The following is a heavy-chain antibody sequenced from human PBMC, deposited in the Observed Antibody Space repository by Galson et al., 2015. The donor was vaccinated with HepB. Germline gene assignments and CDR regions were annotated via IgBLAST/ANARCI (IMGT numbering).Heavy chain of an antibody. V-gene: IGHV1-2*02. J-gene: IGHJ4*02. CDR2: INPNSGGT. CDR3: ARGPRRIFGVVIKASEFDY. Sequence: SVKVSCKASGYTFTGYYMHWVRQAPGQGLEWMGWINPNSGGTNYAQKFQGRVTMTRDTSISTAYMELSRLRSDDTAVYYCARGPRRIFGVVIKASEFDYWGQGTLVTVSS. CDR1: GYTFTGYY. D-gene: IGHD3-3*01.